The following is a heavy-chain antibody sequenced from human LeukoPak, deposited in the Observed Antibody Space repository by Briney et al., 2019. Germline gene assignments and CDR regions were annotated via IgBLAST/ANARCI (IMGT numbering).Heavy chain of an antibody. V-gene: IGHV3-48*01. CDR1: GFSFGSYS. D-gene: IGHD7-27*01. CDR2: ISPSSSSI. Sequence: GGSLRLSCVASGFSFGSYSINWVRQAPGKGVEGGPYISPSSSSIYFADSGKGGFTISRDNAQNSLSLQLNTLRAEDTAVYYCARENAWGYFDFWGQGTLVTVSS. J-gene: IGHJ4*02. CDR3: ARENAWGYFDF.